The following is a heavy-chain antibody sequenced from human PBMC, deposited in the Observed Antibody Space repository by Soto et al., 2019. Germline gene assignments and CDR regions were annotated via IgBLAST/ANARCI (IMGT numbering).Heavy chain of an antibody. V-gene: IGHV4-30-4*01. J-gene: IGHJ3*02. CDR3: ARDPRDYYDSSLYPRDI. CDR2: VHYSGST. CDR1: GGSISSGDYY. D-gene: IGHD3-22*01. Sequence: QVQLQESGPGLVKPSQTLSLTCTVSGGSISSGDYYWSWIRQPPGKGLEWIGYVHYSGSTYYNPSLKSRVTISVDTSKTKNHFSLKLNSVTAADTAVYYCARDPRDYYDSSLYPRDIWGQGTMVAVSS.